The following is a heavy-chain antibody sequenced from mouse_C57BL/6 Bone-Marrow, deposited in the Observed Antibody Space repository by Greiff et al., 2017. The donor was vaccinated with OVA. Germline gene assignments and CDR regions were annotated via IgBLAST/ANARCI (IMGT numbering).Heavy chain of an antibody. J-gene: IGHJ3*01. V-gene: IGHV1-5*01. D-gene: IGHD2-5*01. CDR3: TPYYSNYLIAY. CDR1: GYTFTSYW. CDR2: IYPGNSDT. Sequence: VQLKESGTVLARPGASVKMSCKTSGYTFTSYWMHWVKQRPGQGLEWIGVIYPGNSDTSYNQKFKGKAKLTAVTSASTAYMELSSLTNEDSAVYYCTPYYSNYLIAYWGQGTLVTVSA.